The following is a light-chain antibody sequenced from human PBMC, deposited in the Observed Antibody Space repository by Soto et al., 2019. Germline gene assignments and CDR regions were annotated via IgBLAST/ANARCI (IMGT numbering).Light chain of an antibody. CDR3: QQANILPPV. CDR2: SAT. J-gene: IGKJ4*01. CDR1: QDIRSR. Sequence: IEMTQSPSSVSASVGDRVTITGRASQDIRSRLAWYQHKPGKAPNLLIYSATTLQSGVPYRFSGSGSGTYFTLTISSLQAENFATYYCQQANILPPVFGGGTRVEI. V-gene: IGKV1-12*01.